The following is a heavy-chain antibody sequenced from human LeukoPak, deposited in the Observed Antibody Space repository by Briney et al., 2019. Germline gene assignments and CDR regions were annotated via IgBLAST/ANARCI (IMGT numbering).Heavy chain of an antibody. Sequence: GGSLRLSCAASGFTFSSYWMSWVRQAPGKGLEWVANIKQDGSEKYYVDSVKGRFTISRDNSKNTLYLQMNSLRAEDTAVYYCAKDAAAAGTEDFDYWGQGTLVTVSS. CDR3: AKDAAAAGTEDFDY. CDR2: IKQDGSEK. J-gene: IGHJ4*02. CDR1: GFTFSSYW. D-gene: IGHD6-13*01. V-gene: IGHV3-7*01.